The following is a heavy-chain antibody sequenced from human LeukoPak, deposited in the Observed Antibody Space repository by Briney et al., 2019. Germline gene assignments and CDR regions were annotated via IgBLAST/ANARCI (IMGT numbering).Heavy chain of an antibody. CDR2: ISGSGGST. J-gene: IGHJ4*02. V-gene: IGHV3-23*01. D-gene: IGHD3-10*01. CDR3: AKDRSITMVRGVSGFDY. Sequence: AGGSLRLSCEASGFIFSSYAMSWVRQAPGKGLEWVSAISGSGGSTYYADSVKGRFTISRDNSKNTLYLQMNSLRAEDTAVYYCAKDRSITMVRGVSGFDYWGQGTLVTVSS. CDR1: GFIFSSYA.